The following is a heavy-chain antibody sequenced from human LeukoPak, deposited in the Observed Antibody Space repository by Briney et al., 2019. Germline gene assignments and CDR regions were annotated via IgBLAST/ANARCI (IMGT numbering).Heavy chain of an antibody. CDR2: IIPIFGTA. CDR3: ARGRDTAMVQHYYYYMDV. V-gene: IGHV1-69*01. J-gene: IGHJ6*03. Sequence: SVKVSCKASGGTFGSYAISWVRQAPGQGLEWMGGIIPIFGTANYAQKFQGRVTITADESTSTAYMELSSLRSEDTAVYYCARGRDTAMVQHYYYYMDVWGKGTTVTVSS. D-gene: IGHD5-18*01. CDR1: GGTFGSYA.